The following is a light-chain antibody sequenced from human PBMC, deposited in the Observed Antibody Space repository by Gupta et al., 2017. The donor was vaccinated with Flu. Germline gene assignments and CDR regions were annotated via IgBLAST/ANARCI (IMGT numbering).Light chain of an antibody. CDR1: QSVSSSY. CDR2: GAS. CDR3: QQECSSRYI. V-gene: IGKV3-20*01. Sequence: EIVVTQSPGTLSLSLGERATLSCRASQSVSSSYLAWYQQKPGQAPRLLIYGASSRATGIPDRFSGSGSGTDFTLTISRLEPEDFAVYYCQQECSSRYIFGQGTKVEIK. J-gene: IGKJ2*01.